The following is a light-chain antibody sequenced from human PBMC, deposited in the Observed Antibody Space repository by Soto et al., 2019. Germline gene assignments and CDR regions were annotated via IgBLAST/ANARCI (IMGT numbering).Light chain of an antibody. CDR2: WAS. J-gene: IGKJ1*01. CDR1: QSILSSSNNRNY. CDR3: QQYYRTPRT. Sequence: DIVMTQSPDSLAVSLGERATINCKSSQSILSSSNNRNYLVWYQQKPGQPPRLLIHWASTRKFGVPDRFSGSGSGTDFTLTISSLQAEDVAVYYCQQYYRTPRTFGQGTKVEIK. V-gene: IGKV4-1*01.